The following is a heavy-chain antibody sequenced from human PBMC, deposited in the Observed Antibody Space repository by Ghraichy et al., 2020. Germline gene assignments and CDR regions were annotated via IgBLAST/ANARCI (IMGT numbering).Heavy chain of an antibody. CDR2: IYYSGST. V-gene: IGHV4-39*01. J-gene: IGHJ4*02. D-gene: IGHD1-26*01. CDR3: ARHDNVVGAISFDY. Sequence: SETLSLTCTVSGGSIRSSSYYWGWIRQPPGKGLEWIGSIYYSGSTYYNPSLKSRVTISVDTSKNQFSLKLSSVTAADTAVYYCARHDNVVGAISFDYWGQGTLVTVSS. CDR1: GGSIRSSSYY.